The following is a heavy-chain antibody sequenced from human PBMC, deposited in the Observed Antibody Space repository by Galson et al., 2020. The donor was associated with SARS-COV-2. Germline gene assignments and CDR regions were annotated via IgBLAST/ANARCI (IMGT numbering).Heavy chain of an antibody. Sequence: ASVKVSCKASGYTFTSYGISWVRQAPGQGLEWMGWINAYNGKTIYANKLQARVTMTTDTSTSTAYMELRSLRSDDTAMYYCARVYNYYDSSGYLYYLDYWGQGTLVTVSS. CDR1: GYTFTSYG. J-gene: IGHJ4*02. CDR3: ARVYNYYDSSGYLYYLDY. D-gene: IGHD3-22*01. CDR2: INAYNGKT. V-gene: IGHV1-18*01.